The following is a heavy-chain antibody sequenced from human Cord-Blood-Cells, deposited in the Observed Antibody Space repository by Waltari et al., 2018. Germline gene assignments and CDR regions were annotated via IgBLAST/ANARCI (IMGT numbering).Heavy chain of an antibody. CDR2: INPNSGGK. CDR3: ARGLVVITTQAFDI. CDR1: GYTFTGYY. J-gene: IGHJ3*02. D-gene: IGHD3-22*01. Sequence: QVQLVQSGAEVKKPGASVKVSCKASGYTFTGYYMHWVRQAPGQGLEWRGGINPNSGGKNDAQKFQGGVTMTRDTSISTAYMELSRLRSDDTAVYYCARGLVVITTQAFDIWGQGTMVTVSS. V-gene: IGHV1-2*02.